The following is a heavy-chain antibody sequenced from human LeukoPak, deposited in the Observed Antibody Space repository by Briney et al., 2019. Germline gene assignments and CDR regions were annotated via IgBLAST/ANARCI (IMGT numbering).Heavy chain of an antibody. CDR3: ARDPYGDPTMNDAFDI. J-gene: IGHJ3*02. V-gene: IGHV4-59*01. D-gene: IGHD4-17*01. CDR2: IYYSGST. Sequence: SETLSLTCTVSGGSISSYYWSWIRQPPGKGLEWIGYIYYSGSTNYNPSLKSRVTISVDTSKNQFSLKLSSVTAADTAVYYRARDPYGDPTMNDAFDIWGQGTMVTVSS. CDR1: GGSISSYY.